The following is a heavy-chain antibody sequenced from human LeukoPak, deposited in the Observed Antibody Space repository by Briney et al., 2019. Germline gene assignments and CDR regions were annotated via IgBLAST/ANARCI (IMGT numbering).Heavy chain of an antibody. J-gene: IGHJ4*02. CDR3: ARGTYSSGWYDY. CDR1: GGSISSSNYY. V-gene: IGHV4-39*01. Sequence: SSETLSLTCIVSGGSISSSNYYWGWIRQPPGKGLEWIGSIYYSGSTYYNPSLKSRVTISVDTSKNQFSLNLSSVTAADTAVYYCARGTYSSGWYDYWGQGTLVTVSS. D-gene: IGHD6-19*01. CDR2: IYYSGST.